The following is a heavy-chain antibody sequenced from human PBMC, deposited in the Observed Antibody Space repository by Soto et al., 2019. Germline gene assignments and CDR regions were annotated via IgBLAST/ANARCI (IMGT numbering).Heavy chain of an antibody. CDR1: GYTFTTYY. Sequence: QVQLVQSGAEVKKPGASVKVSCKASGYTFTTYYIHWVRQAPGQGPEWMGIINPSGATTRHAQKFQGRVTMTRDTSTTTVYMELSRLSSEDTAIYYCARETRIVGSSSQRWFDPWGQGTLVTVSS. D-gene: IGHD2-2*01. V-gene: IGHV1-46*01. CDR3: ARETRIVGSSSQRWFDP. J-gene: IGHJ5*02. CDR2: INPSGATT.